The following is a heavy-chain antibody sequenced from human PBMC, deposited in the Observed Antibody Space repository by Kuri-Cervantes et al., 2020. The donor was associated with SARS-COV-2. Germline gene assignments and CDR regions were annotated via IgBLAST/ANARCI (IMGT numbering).Heavy chain of an antibody. CDR3: ASFGRSSYGYDYYYYYGMDV. J-gene: IGHJ6*02. D-gene: IGHD5-18*01. V-gene: IGHV1-46*01. CDR1: GYTFTSYY. CDR2: INPSDGST. Sequence: ASVKVSCKASGYTFTSYYMHWVRQAPGQGLEWMGIINPSDGSTRSAQKFQGRVTMTRDTSTSTAYMELSSLRSEDTAVYYCASFGRSSYGYDYYYYYGMDVWGQGTTVTVSS.